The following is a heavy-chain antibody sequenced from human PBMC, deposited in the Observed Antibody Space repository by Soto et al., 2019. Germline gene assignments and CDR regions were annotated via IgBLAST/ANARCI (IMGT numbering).Heavy chain of an antibody. CDR1: GGSISSSSYY. Sequence: SETLSLTCTVSGGSISSSSYYWGWIRQPPGKGLEWIGSIYYSGSTYYNPSLKGQVTISVDTSKNQFSLKLSSVTAADTAVYYCASHLPPIYGSGSYYRTEGFDPWGQGTLVTVSS. J-gene: IGHJ5*02. CDR2: IYYSGST. V-gene: IGHV4-39*01. CDR3: ASHLPPIYGSGSYYRTEGFDP. D-gene: IGHD3-10*01.